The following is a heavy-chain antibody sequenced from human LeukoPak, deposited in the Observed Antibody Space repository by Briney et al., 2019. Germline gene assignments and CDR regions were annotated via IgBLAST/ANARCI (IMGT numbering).Heavy chain of an antibody. CDR2: ISYDGSNK. Sequence: PGGSLRLSCAASGFTFSSYGMHWVRQAPGKGLEWVAVISYDGSNKYYADSVKGRFTISRDNSKNSLYLQMNSLRAEDTALYYCASSSNYYDSSGFNSAFDIWGQGTMVTVSS. V-gene: IGHV3-30*03. CDR3: ASSSNYYDSSGFNSAFDI. J-gene: IGHJ3*02. CDR1: GFTFSSYG. D-gene: IGHD3-22*01.